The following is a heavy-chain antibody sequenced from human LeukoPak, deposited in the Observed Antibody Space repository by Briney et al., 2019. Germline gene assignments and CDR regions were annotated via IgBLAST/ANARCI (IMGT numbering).Heavy chain of an antibody. V-gene: IGHV3-33*01. CDR3: ARWGSGDADY. Sequence: PGRSLRLSCAASGFTFSSHGMHWVRQAPGKGLEWVAVIWYDRSNKYYADSVKGRFTISRDNSENTLYLQMDSLRAEDTAVYYCARWGSGDADYWGQGTLVTVSS. D-gene: IGHD1-26*01. CDR1: GFTFSSHG. CDR2: IWYDRSNK. J-gene: IGHJ4*02.